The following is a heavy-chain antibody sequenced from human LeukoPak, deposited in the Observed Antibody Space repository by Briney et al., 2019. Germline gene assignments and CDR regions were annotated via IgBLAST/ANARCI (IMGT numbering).Heavy chain of an antibody. CDR2: TYYRSKWHN. D-gene: IGHD6-25*01. J-gene: IGHJ4*02. CDR3: ARDTLAAADS. Sequence: PQTLSLTCAISGDSVSRDGAAWTWIRQSPSRGLEWLGRTYYRSKWHNEYAVSVRGRMAISPDTSKNQFSLHLSSVTPEDTAVYFCARDTLAAADSWGQGALVTVSS. CDR1: GDSVSRDGAA. V-gene: IGHV6-1*01.